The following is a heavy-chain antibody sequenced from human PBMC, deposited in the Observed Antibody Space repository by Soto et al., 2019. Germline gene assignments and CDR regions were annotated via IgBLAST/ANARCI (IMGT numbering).Heavy chain of an antibody. CDR1: GYTFTSYD. CDR2: MNPNSGNT. Sequence: GASVKVSCKASGYTFTSYDINWVRQATGQGLEWMGWMNPNSGNTGYAQKFQGRVTMTRNTSISTAYMELSSLRSEDTAVYYCARGWDSSSQVENYGMDVWGQGTTVTVSS. CDR3: ARGWDSSSQVENYGMDV. D-gene: IGHD6-13*01. J-gene: IGHJ6*02. V-gene: IGHV1-8*01.